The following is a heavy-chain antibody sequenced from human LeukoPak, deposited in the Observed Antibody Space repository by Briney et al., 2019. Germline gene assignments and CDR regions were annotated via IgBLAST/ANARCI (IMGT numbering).Heavy chain of an antibody. CDR1: GGSISSSSYY. CDR2: IYYSGST. V-gene: IGHV4-39*01. Sequence: SETLSLTCTVSGGSISSSSYYWGWIRQPPGKGLEWIGSIYYSGSTYYNPSLKSRVTISVDTSKNQFSLKLSSVTAADTAVYYCARHVRRDGYNHFDYWGRGTLVTVSS. J-gene: IGHJ4*02. D-gene: IGHD5-24*01. CDR3: ARHVRRDGYNHFDY.